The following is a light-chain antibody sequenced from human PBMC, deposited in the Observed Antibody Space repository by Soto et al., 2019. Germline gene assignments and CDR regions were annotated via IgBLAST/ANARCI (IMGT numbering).Light chain of an antibody. J-gene: IGLJ1*01. Sequence: QSALTQPRSVSGSPGQSVTISCTGTSSDVGSYNYVSWHQQHPGKAPKLMIFDVSKRPSGVPDRFSGFKSGNTASLTISGLQAEDEADYSCCSYAGSTYVFGSGTKVTVL. CDR3: CSYAGSTYV. CDR1: SSDVGSYNY. V-gene: IGLV2-11*01. CDR2: DVS.